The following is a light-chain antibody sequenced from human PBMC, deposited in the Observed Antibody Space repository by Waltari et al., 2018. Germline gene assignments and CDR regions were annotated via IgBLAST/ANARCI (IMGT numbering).Light chain of an antibody. Sequence: EIVLTQSPATLSLSTGASATLPCRTSQSVTRALAWYQQKPGQAPRLRIYGASNRATGIPDRFSGSGSGTDFSLTISSLEPEDFAVYYCQHYLRLPVTFGQGTKVEVK. J-gene: IGKJ1*01. CDR1: QSVTRA. CDR2: GAS. V-gene: IGKV3-20*01. CDR3: QHYLRLPVT.